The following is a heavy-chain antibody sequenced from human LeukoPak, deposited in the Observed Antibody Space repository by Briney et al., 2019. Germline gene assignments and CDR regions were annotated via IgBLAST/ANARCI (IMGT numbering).Heavy chain of an antibody. D-gene: IGHD3-9*01. CDR2: ISAYNGNT. Sequence: ASVKVSCKASGYTFTSYGISWGRQAPGQGLEWMGWISAYNGNTNYAQKLQGRVTMTTDTSTSTAYIELRSLRSDDTAVYYCARDGEVLRYFDWLRDWFDPWGQGTLVTVSS. V-gene: IGHV1-18*01. J-gene: IGHJ5*02. CDR1: GYTFTSYG. CDR3: ARDGEVLRYFDWLRDWFDP.